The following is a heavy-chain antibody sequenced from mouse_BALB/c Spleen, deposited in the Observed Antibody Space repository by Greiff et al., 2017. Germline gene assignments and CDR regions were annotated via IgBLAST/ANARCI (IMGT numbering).Heavy chain of an antibody. V-gene: IGHV2-9*02. CDR2: IWAGGST. CDR1: GFSLTSYG. D-gene: IGHD1-1*01. J-gene: IGHJ4*01. CDR3: ARVPYYGSSLYYYAMDY. Sequence: VMLVESGPGLVAPSQSLSITCTVSGFSLTSYGVHWVRQPPGKGLEWLGVIWAGGSTNYNSALMSRLSISKDNSKSQVFLKMNSLQTDDTAMYYCARVPYYGSSLYYYAMDYWGQGTSVTVSS.